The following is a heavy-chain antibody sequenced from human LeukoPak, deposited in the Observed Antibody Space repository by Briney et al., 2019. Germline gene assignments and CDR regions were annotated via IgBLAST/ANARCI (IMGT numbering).Heavy chain of an antibody. CDR1: GFTFGVHS. V-gene: IGHV3-21*01. D-gene: IGHD3-10*01. CDR2: ISSASNYI. Sequence: GGSLRLSCATSGFTFGVHSMNWVRQAPGRGLEWISSISSASNYIYYSETIKGRFTISRDNFDKSLYLQMSSLRVEDTAVYYCARVRGANWFFDVWGRGTLVTVSS. CDR3: ARVRGANWFFDV. J-gene: IGHJ2*01.